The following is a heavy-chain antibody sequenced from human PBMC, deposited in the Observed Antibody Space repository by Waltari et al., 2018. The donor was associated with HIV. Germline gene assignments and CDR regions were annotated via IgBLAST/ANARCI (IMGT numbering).Heavy chain of an antibody. J-gene: IGHJ4*02. CDR2: IKEDGSEI. Sequence: EVRLVEFGGGLLQPGGFLGLSWAASGYTFCSSWMTWVRQAPGKGLEWVANIKEDGSEIHYLDSVKGRFTISRDNAKNSLYLQMNSLRAEDTAVYYCARRQQLTDWGQGTLVTVSS. CDR1: GYTFCSSW. D-gene: IGHD6-13*01. V-gene: IGHV3-7*01. CDR3: ARRQQLTD.